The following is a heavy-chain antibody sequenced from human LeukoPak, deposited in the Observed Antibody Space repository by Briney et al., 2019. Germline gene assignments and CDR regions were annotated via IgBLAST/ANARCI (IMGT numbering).Heavy chain of an antibody. J-gene: IGHJ4*02. Sequence: ASVKVSCKASGGTYSSYAISWVRQAPGQGLEWMGRIIPILGIANYAQKFQGRVTITADKSTSTAYMELSSLRSEDTAVYYCARGDLVGATTDYWGQGTLVTVSS. CDR3: ARGDLVGATTDY. CDR1: GGTYSSYA. CDR2: IIPILGIA. V-gene: IGHV1-69*04. D-gene: IGHD1-26*01.